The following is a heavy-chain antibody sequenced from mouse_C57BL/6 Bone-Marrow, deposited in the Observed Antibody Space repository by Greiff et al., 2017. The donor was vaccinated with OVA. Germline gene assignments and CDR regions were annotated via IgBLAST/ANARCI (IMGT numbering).Heavy chain of an antibody. V-gene: IGHV1-7*01. CDR2: INPSSGYT. CDR1: GYTFTSYW. Sequence: QVHVKQSGAELAKPGASVKLSCKASGYTFTSYWMHWVKQRPGQGLEWIGYINPSSGYTKYNQKFKDKATLTADKSSSTAYMQLSSLTYEDSAVYYCARPVKSYYYAMDYWGQGTSVTVSS. J-gene: IGHJ4*01. CDR3: ARPVKSYYYAMDY.